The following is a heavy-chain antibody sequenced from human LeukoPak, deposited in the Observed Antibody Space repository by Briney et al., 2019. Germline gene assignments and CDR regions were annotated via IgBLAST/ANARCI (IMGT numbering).Heavy chain of an antibody. CDR2: ISSSSSYI. CDR1: GFTFSSYS. J-gene: IGHJ4*02. CDR3: ARSYSSSWYYFDY. D-gene: IGHD6-13*01. V-gene: IGHV3-21*01. Sequence: PGGSLRLSCAASGFTFSSYSMNWVRQAPGKGLEWVSSISSSSSYIYYADSVKGRFTISRDNAKNSLYLQMNSLRAEDTAVYYCARSYSSSWYYFDYWGQRTLVTLSS.